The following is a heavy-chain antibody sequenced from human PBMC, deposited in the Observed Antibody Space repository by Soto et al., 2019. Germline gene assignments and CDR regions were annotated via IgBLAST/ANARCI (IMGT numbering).Heavy chain of an antibody. V-gene: IGHV1-69*12. D-gene: IGHD1-26*01. J-gene: IGHJ4*02. CDR2: IIPIFGTA. CDR1: GGTFSSYA. Sequence: QVQLVQSGAEVKKPGSSVKVSCKASGGTFSSYAISWVRQAPGQGLEWMGGIIPIFGTANYAQKFQGRVTITADXXTXTXXMELSSLRSEDTAVYYCAIPGFQPSGSYLGGYFDYWGQGTLVTVSS. CDR3: AIPGFQPSGSYLGGYFDY.